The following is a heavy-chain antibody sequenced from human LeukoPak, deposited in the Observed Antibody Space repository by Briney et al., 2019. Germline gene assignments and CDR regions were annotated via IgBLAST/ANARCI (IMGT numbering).Heavy chain of an antibody. V-gene: IGHV1-69*05. CDR2: IIPIFGTA. CDR1: GGTFSSYA. CDR3: ARAGYCSGGSCYSAAVFDY. D-gene: IGHD2-15*01. J-gene: IGHJ4*02. Sequence: SVKVSCKASGGTFSSYAISWVRQAPGQGLECMGGIIPIFGTANYAQKFQGRVTITTDESTSTAYMELSSLRSEDTAVYYCARAGYCSGGSCYSAAVFDYWGQGTLVTVSS.